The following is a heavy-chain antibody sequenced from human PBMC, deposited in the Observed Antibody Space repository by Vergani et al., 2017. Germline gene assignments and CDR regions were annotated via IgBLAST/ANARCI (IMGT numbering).Heavy chain of an antibody. J-gene: IGHJ6*02. D-gene: IGHD3-22*01. CDR3: ARDYYDSSGYYYVPYYYYYGMDV. Sequence: EVQLVESGGGLVQPGGSLRLSCAASGFTFSSYSMNWVRQAPGKGLEWVSYISSSSSTIYYADSVKGRFTISRDNAKNSLYLQMNSLRAEDTAVYYCARDYYDSSGYYYVPYYYYYGMDVWGQGTTVTVSS. V-gene: IGHV3-48*01. CDR1: GFTFSSYS. CDR2: ISSSSSTI.